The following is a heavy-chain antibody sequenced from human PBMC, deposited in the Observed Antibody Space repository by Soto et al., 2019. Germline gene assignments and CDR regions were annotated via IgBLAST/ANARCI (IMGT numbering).Heavy chain of an antibody. CDR2: INSDGSST. J-gene: IGHJ6*02. D-gene: IGHD2-2*01. CDR1: GFTFRSCW. V-gene: IGHV3-74*01. CDR3: ARAPGEPAADYYFYNRLDV. Sequence: GGSLRLSCAVSGFTFRSCWMHWVRQAPGKGLVWVSRINSDGSSTSYADSVKGRFTVSRDNAKNTLYLQMNSLRAEDTAVYYCARAPGEPAADYYFYNRLDVWGQGNTVTVSS.